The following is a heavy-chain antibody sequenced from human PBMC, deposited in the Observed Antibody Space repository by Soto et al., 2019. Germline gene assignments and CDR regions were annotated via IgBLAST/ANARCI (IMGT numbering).Heavy chain of an antibody. CDR2: ISGSGGST. CDR3: AKDSSSSWGYFDY. J-gene: IGHJ4*02. CDR1: GFTFGSYA. D-gene: IGHD6-13*01. V-gene: IGHV3-23*01. Sequence: EVPLLESGGGLVQPGGSLKLSCAASGFTFGSYAMSWVRQAPGKGLEWVSSISGSGGSTSYAGSVKGRFTVSRDNSKNMVYLQVNSVRADDTAVYYCAKDSSSSWGYFDYWGQGTLVTVSS.